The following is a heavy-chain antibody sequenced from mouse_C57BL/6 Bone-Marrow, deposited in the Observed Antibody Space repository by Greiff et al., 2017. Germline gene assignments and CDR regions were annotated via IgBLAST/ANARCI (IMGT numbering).Heavy chain of an antibody. J-gene: IGHJ1*03. D-gene: IGHD1-1*01. CDR1: GYAFSSSW. CDR3: ATFITTVVATSDG. V-gene: IGHV1-82*01. Sequence: QVQLQQSGPELVKPGASVQISCKASGYAFSSSWMNWVKQRPGTGLAWLGRLYPGDGDTNYNGKFKGKATLTADKSSSTADMQLSSLTSEDSAVYCCATFITTVVATSDGWGTGTTVTVSS. CDR2: LYPGDGDT.